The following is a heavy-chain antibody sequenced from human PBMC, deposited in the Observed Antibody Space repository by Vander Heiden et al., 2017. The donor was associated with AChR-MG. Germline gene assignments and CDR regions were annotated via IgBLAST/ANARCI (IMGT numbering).Heavy chain of an antibody. Sequence: EVQLLESGGGLVQPGGSLRLSCAASGFTFTSYAMSWVRQAPGKGLGGVSASSGSGGSTYYADSVKGRFTISRDNSKNTLYLQMNSLRAEDTAVYYCAKETDFWSGYYYYGMDVWGQGTTVTVSS. J-gene: IGHJ6*02. CDR3: AKETDFWSGYYYYGMDV. D-gene: IGHD3-3*01. V-gene: IGHV3-23*01. CDR2: SSGSGGST. CDR1: GFTFTSYA.